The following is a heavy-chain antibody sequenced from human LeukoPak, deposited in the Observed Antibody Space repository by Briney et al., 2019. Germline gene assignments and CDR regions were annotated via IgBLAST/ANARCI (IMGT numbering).Heavy chain of an antibody. CDR3: AKDRITATPNYFDF. J-gene: IGHJ4*02. CDR1: GFTFSSYA. V-gene: IGHV3-23*01. Sequence: GGSLRLSCAASGFTFSSYAMIWVRQAPGKGLEWVSGISGSGGSAYYADSVKGRFTISRDNSINTLFLQMNSLRAEDSALYYCAKDRITATPNYFDFWGQGTLVTVSS. D-gene: IGHD1-20*01. CDR2: ISGSGGSA.